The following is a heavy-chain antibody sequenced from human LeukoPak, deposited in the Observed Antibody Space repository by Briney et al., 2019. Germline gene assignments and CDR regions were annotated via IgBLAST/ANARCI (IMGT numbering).Heavy chain of an antibody. CDR1: GGSISSDY. V-gene: IGHV4-59*08. J-gene: IGHJ4*02. Sequence: PSETLSLTCIVSGGSISSDYWSWIRQPPGKGLEWIGHIYNSGSTKYNPSLKSRVTILVDTSKNQFSLKLSSVTAADTAVYYCARRVSGWFYFDFWGQGTLVTVSS. D-gene: IGHD6-19*01. CDR2: IYNSGST. CDR3: ARRVSGWFYFDF.